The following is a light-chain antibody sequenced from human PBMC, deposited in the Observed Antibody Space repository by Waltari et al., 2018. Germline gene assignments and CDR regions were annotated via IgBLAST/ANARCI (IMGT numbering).Light chain of an antibody. CDR3: QHRASWPQS. CDR2: DAS. Sequence: EIVLTQSPATLSLSPGARATLSCKASQSINNYLVWYQQKAGQAPRLLINDASYRATGIPARFSGSGSGTEFTLTISSLEPEDFAIYYCQHRASWPQSFGLGTKLE. V-gene: IGKV3-11*01. J-gene: IGKJ2*01. CDR1: QSINNY.